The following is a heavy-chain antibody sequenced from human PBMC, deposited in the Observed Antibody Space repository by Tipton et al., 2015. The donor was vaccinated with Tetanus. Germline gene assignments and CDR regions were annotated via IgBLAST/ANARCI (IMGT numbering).Heavy chain of an antibody. J-gene: IGHJ6*02. CDR1: GGSFSAYY. Sequence: TLSLTCAVYGGSFSAYYWSWIRQSPGKGLEWIGEINHSGSTTYSPSLKSRVTISVDTSKNQFSLRLSSVTAADTAVYYCARDHGITWGGMGYYYGMDVWGQGTTVTVSS. CDR3: ARDHGITWGGMGYYYGMDV. D-gene: IGHD3-16*01. V-gene: IGHV4-34*09. CDR2: INHSGST.